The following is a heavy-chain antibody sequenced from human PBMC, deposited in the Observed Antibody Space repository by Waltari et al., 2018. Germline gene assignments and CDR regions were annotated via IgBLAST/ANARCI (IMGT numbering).Heavy chain of an antibody. V-gene: IGHV3-21*06. J-gene: IGHJ4*02. D-gene: IGHD3-22*01. CDR3: ATDYYDSGAYYLYFDY. Sequence: EVQLVESGGGLVKPGGSLRLSCVASGFTFSSYTMTWVRQASGKGLEGGSSIISTSNSIYYADSVKGRCTVSRDNAKNSMYLQMNSLRAEDTAVYFCATDYYDSGAYYLYFDYWGQGIRVTVSS. CDR2: IISTSNSI. CDR1: GFTFSSYT.